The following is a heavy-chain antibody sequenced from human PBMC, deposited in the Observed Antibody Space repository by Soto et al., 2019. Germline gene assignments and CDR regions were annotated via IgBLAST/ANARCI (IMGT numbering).Heavy chain of an antibody. V-gene: IGHV3-11*01. Sequence: GGSLRLSCAASGFTFSDFFMSWIRQAPGKGLEWVSYISSGGRITIYADSVKGRFTISRDNAKNTLYLQMNSLRADDTAVYYCARHASSWSNFDSWGQGTLVTVSS. D-gene: IGHD2-2*01. J-gene: IGHJ4*02. CDR1: GFTFSDFF. CDR2: ISSGGRIT. CDR3: ARHASSWSNFDS.